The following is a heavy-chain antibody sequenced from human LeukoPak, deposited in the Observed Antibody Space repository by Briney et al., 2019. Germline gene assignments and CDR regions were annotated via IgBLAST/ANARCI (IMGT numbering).Heavy chain of an antibody. Sequence: PGGSLRLSCAASGFTFSNYWMSWVRRAPGKGLERVANRKQDGSGTYYVDSVRGRFTISRDDAKKSLHLQMNSLRAEDTAVYYCARDFWGAYRVDYFDYWGQGTLVSVSS. D-gene: IGHD3-3*01. V-gene: IGHV3-7*01. CDR1: GFTFSNYW. CDR3: ARDFWGAYRVDYFDY. CDR2: RKQDGSGT. J-gene: IGHJ4*02.